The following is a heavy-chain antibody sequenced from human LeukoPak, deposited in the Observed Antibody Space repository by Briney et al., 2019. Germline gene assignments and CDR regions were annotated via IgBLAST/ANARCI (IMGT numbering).Heavy chain of an antibody. J-gene: IGHJ6*03. CDR2: ISAYNGNT. V-gene: IGHV1-18*01. Sequence: ASVKVSCKASGYTFTSYGISWVRQAPGQGLEWMGWISAYNGNTNYAQKLQGRVTMTTDTSTSTAYMELRSLRSDDTAVYYCARDWGGAPLGYCSSTSCPYYMDVWGKGTTVTVSS. CDR3: ARDWGGAPLGYCSSTSCPYYMDV. D-gene: IGHD2-2*03. CDR1: GYTFTSYG.